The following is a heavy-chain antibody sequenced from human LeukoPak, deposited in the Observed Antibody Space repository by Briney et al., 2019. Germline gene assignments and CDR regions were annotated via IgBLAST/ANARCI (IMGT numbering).Heavy chain of an antibody. CDR1: GFTFSSYS. CDR3: AKSYYYDSGGFDY. J-gene: IGHJ4*02. Sequence: GGSLRLSCAASGFTFSSYSINWARQAPGKGLEWLSYISSSSRTISYADSLKGRFTVSRDNAKNSLDLQMNSLRVEDTAVYYCAKSYYYDSGGFDYWGQGTLVTVSS. CDR2: ISSSSRTI. D-gene: IGHD3-22*01. V-gene: IGHV3-48*04.